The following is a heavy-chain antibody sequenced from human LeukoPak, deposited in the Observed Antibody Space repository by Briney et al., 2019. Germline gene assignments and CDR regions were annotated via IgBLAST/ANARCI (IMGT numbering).Heavy chain of an antibody. D-gene: IGHD2-2*01. Sequence: SVKVSCKASGGTFSSYAISWVRQATGQGLEWMGGIIPIFGTANYALKFQGRVTITADESTSTAYMELSSLRSEDTAVYYCARSSIVVVPAAIVSFYYWGQGTLVTVSS. CDR2: IIPIFGTA. V-gene: IGHV1-69*13. CDR1: GGTFSSYA. CDR3: ARSSIVVVPAAIVSFYY. J-gene: IGHJ4*02.